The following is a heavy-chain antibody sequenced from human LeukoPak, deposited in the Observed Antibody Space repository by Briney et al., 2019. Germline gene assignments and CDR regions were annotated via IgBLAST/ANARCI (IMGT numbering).Heavy chain of an antibody. D-gene: IGHD6-19*01. Sequence: GGSLRLSCAASGFTFSNYGLSWVRQAPGKGLEWVSSISGSGENTYFADSVKGRFTISRDNSKNSLYLQMNSLRADDTAVYYCARVGYSSGWRAPDFDYWGQGTLVTVSS. CDR3: ARVGYSSGWRAPDFDY. CDR1: GFTFSNYG. J-gene: IGHJ4*02. CDR2: ISGSGENT. V-gene: IGHV3-23*01.